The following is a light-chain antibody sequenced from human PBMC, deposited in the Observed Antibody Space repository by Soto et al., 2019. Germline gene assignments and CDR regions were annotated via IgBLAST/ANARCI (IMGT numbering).Light chain of an antibody. CDR3: QQYYSFPPT. V-gene: IGKV4-1*01. J-gene: IGKJ1*01. Sequence: DIVMTQSVDSLAVSLGEMATINCKSSQSVLHSSNNKNFLSWYQQKPGQPPKLLIYGASTRESGVPDRFSGSGSGTDFALTISSLQAEYVAVYYCQQYYSFPPTFGQGTKVEIK. CDR2: GAS. CDR1: QSVLHSSNNKNF.